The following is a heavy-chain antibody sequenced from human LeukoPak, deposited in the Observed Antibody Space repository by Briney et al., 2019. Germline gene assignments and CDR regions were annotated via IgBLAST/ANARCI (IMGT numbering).Heavy chain of an antibody. Sequence: ASVKVSCKASGYTFTSYFMHWVRQAPGQGLEWLGVINPGSGSTTYAQKFQGRVTMTRDTSTSTVYMELSSLRSEDTAVYYCARVADSGNYFQYFQHWGQSTLVTVSS. CDR1: GYTFTSYF. CDR3: ARVADSGNYFQYFQH. V-gene: IGHV1-46*01. D-gene: IGHD1-26*01. J-gene: IGHJ1*01. CDR2: INPGSGST.